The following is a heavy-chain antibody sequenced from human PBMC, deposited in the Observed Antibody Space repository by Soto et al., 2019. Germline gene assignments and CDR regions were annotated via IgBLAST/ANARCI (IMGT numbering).Heavy chain of an antibody. CDR2: IYHSGST. Sequence: SETLSLTCAVSGGSISSSNWWSWVRQPPGKGLEWIGEIYHSGSTNYNPSLKSRVTISVDKSKNQSSLKLSSVTAADTAVYYCASSVWFYEVVVPAAQYYGMDVWGQGTTVTVS. CDR3: ASSVWFYEVVVPAAQYYGMDV. V-gene: IGHV4-4*02. D-gene: IGHD2-2*01. J-gene: IGHJ6*02. CDR1: GGSISSSNW.